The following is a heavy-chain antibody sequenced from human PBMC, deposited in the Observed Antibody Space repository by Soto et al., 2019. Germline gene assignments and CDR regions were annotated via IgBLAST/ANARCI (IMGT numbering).Heavy chain of an antibody. Sequence: QVQLVQSGAEVKKPGSSVKVSCNTSGGTFNSFAISWVRQAPGQDLEWMGGVIPNFETTYYAQKFQGRLTIAADESTATAYMELSSLRSEDTAVYYCARDQGLYVHTGMVIDYYGMDVWGQGTTVTVSS. J-gene: IGHJ6*02. CDR1: GGTFNSFA. CDR2: VIPNFETT. CDR3: ARDQGLYVHTGMVIDYYGMDV. D-gene: IGHD5-18*01. V-gene: IGHV1-69*01.